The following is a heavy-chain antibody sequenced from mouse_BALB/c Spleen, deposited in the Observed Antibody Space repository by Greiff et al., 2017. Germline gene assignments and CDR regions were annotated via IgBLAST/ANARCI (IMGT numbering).Heavy chain of an antibody. J-gene: IGHJ4*01. Sequence: QVHVKQSGAELVRPGVSVKISCKGSGYTFTDYAMHWVKQSHAKSLEWIGVISTYYGDASYNQKFKGKATMTVDKSSSTAYMELARLTSEDSAIYYCARGLRYAMDYWGQGTSVTVSS. CDR1: GYTFTDYA. V-gene: IGHV1S137*01. CDR2: ISTYYGDA. D-gene: IGHD1-1*01. CDR3: ARGLRYAMDY.